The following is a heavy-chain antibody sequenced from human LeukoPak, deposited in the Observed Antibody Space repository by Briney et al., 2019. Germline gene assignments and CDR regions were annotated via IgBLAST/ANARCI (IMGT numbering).Heavy chain of an antibody. Sequence: GGSLRLSCAASGFTFSNAWMDWVRQAPGKGLEWVANIKQDGSEKNYVDSVKGRFIISRDNAKNSLYLQMNTLRADDTAVYYCARDGFGTGSNWGQGTLVTVSS. CDR2: IKQDGSEK. D-gene: IGHD3-16*01. J-gene: IGHJ4*02. CDR3: ARDGFGTGSN. V-gene: IGHV3-7*03. CDR1: GFTFSNAW.